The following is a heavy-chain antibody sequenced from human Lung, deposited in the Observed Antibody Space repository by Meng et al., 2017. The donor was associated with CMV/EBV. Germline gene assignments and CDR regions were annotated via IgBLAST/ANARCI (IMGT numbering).Heavy chain of an antibody. D-gene: IGHD4-11*01. J-gene: IGHJ4*02. CDR3: ARDRTTGRYFDY. CDR1: GGSISSGDYY. V-gene: IGHV4-30-4*01. CDR2: IYYSGST. Sequence: VLAQDSGPGLVMPSQTLSLTCTVSGGSISSGDYYWSWIRQPPGKGLEWIGYIYYSGSTYYNPSLKSRVTISVDTSKNQFSLKLSSVTAADTAVYYCARDRTTGRYFDYWGQGTLVTVSS.